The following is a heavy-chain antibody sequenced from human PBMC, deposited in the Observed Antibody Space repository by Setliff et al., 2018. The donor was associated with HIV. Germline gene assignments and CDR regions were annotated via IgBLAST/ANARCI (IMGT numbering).Heavy chain of an antibody. Sequence: SETLSLTCAVYGGSFSGYYWSWIRQSPGKGLEWIGEINHSGSTNYNPSLKSRVTILVDTSKNQFSLKLSSVTAADTAVYYCARRAGSDYFTRFDYWGQGTLVTVSP. V-gene: IGHV4-34*01. CDR1: GGSFSGYY. CDR2: INHSGST. J-gene: IGHJ4*02. D-gene: IGHD3-10*01. CDR3: ARRAGSDYFTRFDY.